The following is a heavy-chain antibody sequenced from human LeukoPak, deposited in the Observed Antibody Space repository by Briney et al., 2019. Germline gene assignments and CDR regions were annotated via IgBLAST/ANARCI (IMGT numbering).Heavy chain of an antibody. J-gene: IGHJ3*02. CDR1: GYTFTGYG. Sequence: GASVRVSCKASGYTFTGYGISWVRQAPGQGLEWMGWISAYNGNTNYAQKLQGRVTMTTDTSTSTAYMELRSLRSDDTAVYYCARVEPGVVAATGSFDIWGQGTMVTVSS. D-gene: IGHD2-15*01. CDR3: ARVEPGVVAATGSFDI. CDR2: ISAYNGNT. V-gene: IGHV1-18*01.